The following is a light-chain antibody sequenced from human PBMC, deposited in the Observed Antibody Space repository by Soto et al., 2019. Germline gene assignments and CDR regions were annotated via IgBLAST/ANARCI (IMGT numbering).Light chain of an antibody. CDR3: QQSNNGPYS. V-gene: IGKV3-15*01. CDR1: QSVSHN. CDR2: GAS. J-gene: IGKJ2*03. Sequence: EILMTQSPATLSVSPGERATLSCRASQSVSHNLAWYQQKPGQAPRLLFYGASIRAIGIPARFSGSGSGTEFALTISSLQSEEFAIYYCQQSNNGPYSFGQGTKLEIK.